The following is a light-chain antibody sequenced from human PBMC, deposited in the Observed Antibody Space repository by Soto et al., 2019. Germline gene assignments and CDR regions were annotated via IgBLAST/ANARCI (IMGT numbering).Light chain of an antibody. J-gene: IGKJ4*01. CDR3: QQYNNYPLT. CDR1: QSISSW. V-gene: IGKV1-5*01. Sequence: DIQMTQSPSTLSASVGDRVTITCRASQSISSWLAWYKQKPGKAPKLLIYDASSLESGVPSRFSGSGSGTEFTLTISSLQPDDFATYYCQQYNNYPLTFGGGTKV. CDR2: DAS.